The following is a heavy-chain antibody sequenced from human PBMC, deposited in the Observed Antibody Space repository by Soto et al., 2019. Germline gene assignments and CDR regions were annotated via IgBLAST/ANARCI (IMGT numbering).Heavy chain of an antibody. J-gene: IGHJ6*03. CDR3: ARDVIVATIPVYYYYMDV. Sequence: GASVKVSCKASGYTFTSYAMHWVRQAPGQRLEWMGWINAGNGNTKYSQKFQGRVTITRDTSASTAYMELSSLRSEDTAVYYCARDVIVATIPVYYYYMDVWGKGTTVTVSS. CDR2: INAGNGNT. V-gene: IGHV1-3*01. CDR1: GYTFTSYA. D-gene: IGHD5-12*01.